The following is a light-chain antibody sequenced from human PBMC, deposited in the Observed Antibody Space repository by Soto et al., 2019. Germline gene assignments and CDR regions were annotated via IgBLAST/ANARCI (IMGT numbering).Light chain of an antibody. Sequence: QSALTQPASVSGSPGQSITISCTGTSSDVGSYNLVSWYQQHPGKAPKLMIYEGXXRXSGVSXRFSGSKSGXXXSXTISGLQAEDEADYYCCSYAGSSTFVVFGGGTKLTVL. CDR1: SSDVGSYNL. CDR2: EGX. V-gene: IGLV2-23*01. CDR3: CSYAGSSTFVV. J-gene: IGLJ2*01.